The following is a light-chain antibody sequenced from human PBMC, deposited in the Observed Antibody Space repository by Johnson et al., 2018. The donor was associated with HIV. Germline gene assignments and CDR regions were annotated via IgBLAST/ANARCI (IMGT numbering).Light chain of an antibody. CDR2: ENN. Sequence: QSVLTQPPSVSAAPGQKVTISCSGSSSNNGNNYVSWYLQLTGTAPKLLIYENNKRPSGIHDRFSGSTSGTSATLGITGLQPGDGAADYCGQWDSSLIAVVFGTGTKVTVL. CDR1: SSNNGNNY. J-gene: IGLJ1*01. CDR3: GQWDSSLIAVV. V-gene: IGLV1-51*02.